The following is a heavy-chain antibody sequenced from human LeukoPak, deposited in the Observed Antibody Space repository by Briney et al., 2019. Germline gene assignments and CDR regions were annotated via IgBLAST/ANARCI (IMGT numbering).Heavy chain of an antibody. V-gene: IGHV3-23*01. CDR3: AKSRLAGGWFDP. Sequence: GGSLRLSCAASGFTFSSYAXXXXRQXPGXXXXXXXXXXGXXGNXXXGXXVXXXXXXXXXNSKNTLHLQVNNLKAEDTAVYFCAKSRLAGGWFDPWGQGTLVTVSS. CDR1: GFTFSSYA. J-gene: IGHJ5*02. CDR2: XXGXXGNX. D-gene: IGHD3-10*01.